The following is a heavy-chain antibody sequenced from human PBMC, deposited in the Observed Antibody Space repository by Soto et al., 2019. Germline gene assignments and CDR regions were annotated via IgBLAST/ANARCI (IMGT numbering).Heavy chain of an antibody. V-gene: IGHV4-39*01. CDR2: IYYGGSS. Sequence: ETLSLTCAVSGVSISSSSYYWGWIRQPPGKGLEWIGTIYYGGSSYSNPSLKSRVTISLDTSKNQFSLTLTSVTAADTAVYYCARHGSYWGQGTLVTVSS. CDR3: ARHGSY. CDR1: GVSISSSSYY. J-gene: IGHJ4*02.